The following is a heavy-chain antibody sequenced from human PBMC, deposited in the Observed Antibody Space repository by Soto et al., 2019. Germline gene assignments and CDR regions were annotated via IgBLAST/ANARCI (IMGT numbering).Heavy chain of an antibody. D-gene: IGHD2-2*01. CDR3: ARDVGYCSSTSCPVSGFDP. J-gene: IGHJ5*02. Sequence: ASVKVSCKASGGTFSSYTISWVRQAPGQGLEWMGRIIPILGIANYAQKFQGRVTITADKSTSTAYTELSSLRSEDTAVYYCARDVGYCSSTSCPVSGFDPWGQGTLVTVSS. V-gene: IGHV1-69*04. CDR1: GGTFSSYT. CDR2: IIPILGIA.